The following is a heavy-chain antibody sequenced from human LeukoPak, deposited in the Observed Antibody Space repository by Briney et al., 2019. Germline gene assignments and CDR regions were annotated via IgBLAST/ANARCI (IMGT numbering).Heavy chain of an antibody. Sequence: PSSETLSLTCTVSSGAISTSHWLSWVRQAPEKGLEWVSGIYESGQTTHYADSVKGRFSISRDNSKSTLYLQMDSPRGEDTAIYYCAKDYRIGYSDHFDYWGQGALVTVSS. D-gene: IGHD2-21*01. V-gene: IGHV3-23*01. CDR1: SGAISTSHW. J-gene: IGHJ4*02. CDR2: IYESGQTT. CDR3: AKDYRIGYSDHFDY.